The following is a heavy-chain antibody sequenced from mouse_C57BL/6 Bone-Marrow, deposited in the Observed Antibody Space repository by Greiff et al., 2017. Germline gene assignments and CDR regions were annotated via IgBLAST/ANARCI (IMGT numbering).Heavy chain of an antibody. CDR3: ASVNYYGSSCDYFDY. CDR1: GYTFTTYP. Sequence: QVQLQQSGAELVKPGASVKMSCTASGYTFTTYPIEWLKQNHGKSLEWIGNFHPYNDDTKYNEKFKGKATLTVEKSSSTVYLELSRLTSDDSAVYYCASVNYYGSSCDYFDYWGQGTTLTVSS. J-gene: IGHJ2*01. D-gene: IGHD1-1*01. CDR2: FHPYNDDT. V-gene: IGHV1-47*01.